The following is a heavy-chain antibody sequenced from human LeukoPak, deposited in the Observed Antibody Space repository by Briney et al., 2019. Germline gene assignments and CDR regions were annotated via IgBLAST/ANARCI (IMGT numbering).Heavy chain of an antibody. J-gene: IGHJ3*02. CDR3: AKDRPIFGVVKDAFDI. CDR1: GVTFSSYG. V-gene: IGHV3-30*18. CDR2: ISYDGSYK. Sequence: GGSLRLSCAASGVTFSSYGMHWVRQAPGKGLEWVAVISYDGSYKYYAESVKGRFTISRDNSKNTLYLQMNSLRAEDTAVYYCAKDRPIFGVVKDAFDIWGQGTMVTVSS. D-gene: IGHD3-3*01.